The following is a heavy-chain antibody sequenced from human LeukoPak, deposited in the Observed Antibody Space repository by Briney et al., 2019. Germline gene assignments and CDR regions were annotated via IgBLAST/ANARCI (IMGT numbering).Heavy chain of an antibody. CDR1: GGSISSYY. Sequence: SETLSLTCTVSGGSISSYYWSWIRQPPGKGLEWIGYIYYSGSTNYNPSLKSRVTLSVDTSKNQFSLKLSSVTAADTAVYYCARSVQRGYSYGLFPYFFDYWGQGTLVTVSS. CDR3: ARSVQRGYSYGLFPYFFDY. J-gene: IGHJ4*02. CDR2: IYYSGST. D-gene: IGHD5-18*01. V-gene: IGHV4-59*01.